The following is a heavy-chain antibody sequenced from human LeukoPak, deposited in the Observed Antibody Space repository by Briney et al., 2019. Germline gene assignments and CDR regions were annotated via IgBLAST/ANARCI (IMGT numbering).Heavy chain of an antibody. J-gene: IGHJ6*02. CDR1: GFTFSSYW. V-gene: IGHV3-7*03. D-gene: IGHD3-16*01. Sequence: GGSLRLSCAASGFTFSSYWMNWARQAPGKGLEWVASINHDGNVNYYVDSVKGRFTISRDNAKNSLYLQMSNLRAEDTAVYFCARGGGLDVWGQGATVTVSS. CDR3: ARGGGLDV. CDR2: INHDGNVN.